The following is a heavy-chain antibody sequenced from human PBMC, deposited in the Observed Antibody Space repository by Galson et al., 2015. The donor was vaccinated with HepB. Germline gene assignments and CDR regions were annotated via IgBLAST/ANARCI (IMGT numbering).Heavy chain of an antibody. CDR2: INSDGSST. Sequence: SLRLSCAASGFTFSSYWMHWVRQAPGKGLVWVSRINSDGSSTSYADSVKGRFTISRDNAKNTLYLQMNSLRAEDTAVYYCARVPESDLGYSYGYPDYWGQGTLVTVSS. CDR3: ARVPESDLGYSYGYPDY. J-gene: IGHJ4*02. D-gene: IGHD5-18*01. CDR1: GFTFSSYW. V-gene: IGHV3-74*01.